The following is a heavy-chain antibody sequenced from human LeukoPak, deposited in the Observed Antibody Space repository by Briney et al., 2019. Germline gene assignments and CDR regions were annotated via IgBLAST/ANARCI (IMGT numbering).Heavy chain of an antibody. CDR1: GYTFTSYG. Sequence: ASVTVSCKASGYTFTSYGISWVRQAPGQGLEWMGWISVYNGNTNYAQKLQGRVTMTTDTSTSTAYMELRSLRSDDTAVYYCARDLAVVVVAATLDYYYGMDVWGQGTTVTVSS. V-gene: IGHV1-18*01. CDR3: ARDLAVVVVAATLDYYYGMDV. D-gene: IGHD2-15*01. J-gene: IGHJ6*02. CDR2: ISVYNGNT.